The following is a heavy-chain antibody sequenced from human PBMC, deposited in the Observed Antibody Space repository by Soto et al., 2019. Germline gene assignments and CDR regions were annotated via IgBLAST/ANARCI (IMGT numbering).Heavy chain of an antibody. D-gene: IGHD3-3*01. CDR1: GYDFNTNW. J-gene: IGHJ4*02. CDR3: ARLPRDCNKTSCYYADH. V-gene: IGHV5-51*01. Sequence: GESLKISCRGSGYDFNTNWFGWVRQLPGRGLEWVGIMYPGDSDTRYNPSLQGHVTLSVDVTVSTAFLQWRSLETSDTGMYFCARLPRDCNKTSCYYADHWGQGTQVTVPQ. CDR2: MYPGDSDT.